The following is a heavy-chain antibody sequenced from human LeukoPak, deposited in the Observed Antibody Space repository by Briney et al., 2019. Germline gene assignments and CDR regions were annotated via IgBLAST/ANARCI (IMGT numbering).Heavy chain of an antibody. CDR1: GYSISSGYY. CDR2: IYYSGST. D-gene: IGHD1-20*01. J-gene: IGHJ2*01. CDR3: ARHGDRDNWKSLDWYFDL. V-gene: IGHV4-38-2*02. Sequence: SETLSLTCTVSGYSISSGYYWGWIRQPPGKGLEWIGSIYYSGSTYYNPSLKSRVTISVDTSKNQFPLKLSSVTAADTAVYYCARHGDRDNWKSLDWYFDLWGRGTLVTVSS.